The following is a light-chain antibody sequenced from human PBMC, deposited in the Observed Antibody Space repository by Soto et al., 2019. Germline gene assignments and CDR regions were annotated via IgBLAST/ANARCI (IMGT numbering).Light chain of an antibody. CDR1: QSVTSNY. J-gene: IGKJ1*01. CDR3: QQYTDWPLT. CDR2: GIS. Sequence: EVVMTQSPATLSVWPWERSTLSFRASQSVTSNYLAWYQQKPGQAPRLLIYGISSRATGVPDRFSGSGSGTDFTLTISRLEPEDFAVYYCQQYTDWPLTFGQGTKVDIK. V-gene: IGKV3-20*01.